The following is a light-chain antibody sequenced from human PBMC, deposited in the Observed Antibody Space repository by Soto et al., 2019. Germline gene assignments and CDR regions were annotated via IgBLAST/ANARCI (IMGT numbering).Light chain of an antibody. V-gene: IGKV1-39*01. Sequence: DIQMTPSPSSLSASVGDRVTITCRASQNIRSYLNWYQQKPGKAPQLLIYATSSLQTGVPSRFSASGSGTDFSLVISYLQPEDSETYYCQQGYSSRWTSGRGTKVEI. CDR3: QQGYSSRWT. CDR2: ATS. J-gene: IGKJ1*01. CDR1: QNIRSY.